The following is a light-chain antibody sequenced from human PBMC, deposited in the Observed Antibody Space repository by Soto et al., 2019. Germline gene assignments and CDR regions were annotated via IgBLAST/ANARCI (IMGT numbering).Light chain of an antibody. J-gene: IGLJ1*01. CDR2: DVS. CDR3: SSYTSGTTFV. CDR1: SSDVGGYNY. V-gene: IGLV2-14*01. Sequence: QSVLTQPASVSGSPGQSITISCIGTSSDVGGYNYVSWYQQEPGKAPKLMIYDVSNRPSGVSNRFSGSKSGNTASLTISGLQAEDEADYYCSSYTSGTTFVFGTGTKVTVL.